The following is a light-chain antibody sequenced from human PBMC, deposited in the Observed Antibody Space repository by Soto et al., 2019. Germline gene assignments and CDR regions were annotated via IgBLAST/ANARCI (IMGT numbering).Light chain of an antibody. Sequence: VVITQSPSAVTVSPEPHSTPPISLSQSVTSNYLAWYQQKPGKAPRLLIHGISNRATGVPDRFSGSGSGTDFTLTISRLEPEDFAVYYCQQYNNWPRTFGQGTKVDIK. CDR2: GIS. CDR3: QQYNNWPRT. CDR1: QSVTSN. V-gene: IGKV3D-15*01. J-gene: IGKJ1*01.